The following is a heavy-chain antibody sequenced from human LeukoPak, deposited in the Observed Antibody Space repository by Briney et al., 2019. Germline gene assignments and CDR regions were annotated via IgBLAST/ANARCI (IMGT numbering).Heavy chain of an antibody. Sequence: PSETLSLTCTVSGGSISSYYWSWIRQPPGKGLEWIGYIYYSGSTNYNPSLKSQVTISVDTSKNQFSLKLSSVTAADTAVYYCARYYYDSSGDYSFGYWGEGTPASPSS. J-gene: IGHJ1*01. CDR1: GGSISSYY. CDR3: ARYYYDSSGDYSFGY. V-gene: IGHV4-59*01. D-gene: IGHD3-22*01. CDR2: IYYSGST.